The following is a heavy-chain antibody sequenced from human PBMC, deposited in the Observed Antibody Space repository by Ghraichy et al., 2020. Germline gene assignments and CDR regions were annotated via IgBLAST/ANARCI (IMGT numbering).Heavy chain of an antibody. Sequence: ESLNISCAASGFTFSSYAMSWVRQAPGKGLEWVSAISGSGGSTYYADSVKGRFTISRDNSKNTLYLQMNSLRAEDTAVYYCAKDVQRGPFDYWGQGTLVTVSS. J-gene: IGHJ4*02. V-gene: IGHV3-23*01. D-gene: IGHD3-10*01. CDR2: ISGSGGST. CDR3: AKDVQRGPFDY. CDR1: GFTFSSYA.